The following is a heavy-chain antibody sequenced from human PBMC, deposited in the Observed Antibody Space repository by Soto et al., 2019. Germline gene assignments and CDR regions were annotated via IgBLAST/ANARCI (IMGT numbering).Heavy chain of an antibody. Sequence: SETLSLTCAVSGYSISSGYYWGWIRQPPGKGLEWIGSIYHSGSTYYNPSLKSRVTISVDTSKNQFSLRLSSVTAADTAVYYCARDLLWSGPPGHDYWGQGTLVTVSS. CDR2: IYHSGST. CDR3: ARDLLWSGPPGHDY. V-gene: IGHV4-38-2*02. CDR1: GYSISSGYY. D-gene: IGHD3-3*01. J-gene: IGHJ4*02.